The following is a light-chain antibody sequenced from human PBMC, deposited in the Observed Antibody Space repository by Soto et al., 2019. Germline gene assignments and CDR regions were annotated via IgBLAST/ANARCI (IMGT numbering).Light chain of an antibody. CDR1: QSVSSN. CDR2: GAS. J-gene: IGKJ4*01. V-gene: IGKV3-15*01. CDR3: QQYNNCPPLT. Sequence: EIVMTQSPATLSVSPGERATLSCRASQSVSSNLAWYQQKPGQAPRLLIYGASTRATGIPARFSGSGSGTEFTLTISRLQSEDFAVYYCQQYNNCPPLTFGGGPKVEIK.